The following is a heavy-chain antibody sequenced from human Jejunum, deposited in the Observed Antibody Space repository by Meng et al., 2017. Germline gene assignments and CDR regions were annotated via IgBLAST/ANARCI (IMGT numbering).Heavy chain of an antibody. J-gene: IGHJ4*02. CDR1: GASSSSGNW. V-gene: IGHV4-4*02. Sequence: QAQGQGSRQGLGHPLETLSLPCSVSGASSSSGNWWSWVRQPPGKGLEWIGEMYQSGTTNYNPSLKSRVTILLDTSKNQLSLELTSVTAADTAVYYCARHISVTGTRGFDYWGQGTLVTVSS. CDR3: ARHISVTGTRGFDY. CDR2: MYQSGTT. D-gene: IGHD6-19*01.